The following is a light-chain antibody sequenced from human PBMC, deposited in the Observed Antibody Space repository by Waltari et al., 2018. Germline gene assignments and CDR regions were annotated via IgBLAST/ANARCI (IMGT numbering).Light chain of an antibody. CDR2: SAS. V-gene: IGKV1-12*01. CDR3: QQGNSFPPT. CDR1: QDIRSW. Sequence: DIQMTQSPSSVSASAGERVTITCRASQDIRSWFPWYQQKPGKAPKLLIYSASALQSGVPSRFSGSGSGTDFTLTINSLQSEDFATYYCQQGNSFPPTFGQGTKVEIK. J-gene: IGKJ1*01.